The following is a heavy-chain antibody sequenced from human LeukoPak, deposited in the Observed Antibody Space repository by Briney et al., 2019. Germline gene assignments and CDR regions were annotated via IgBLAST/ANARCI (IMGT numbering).Heavy chain of an antibody. V-gene: IGHV3-49*03. J-gene: IGHJ4*02. CDR3: TRIAGRIDC. D-gene: IGHD6-13*01. CDR1: GFTFSDYA. CDR2: IRSKAYGGTT. Sequence: GGSLRLSCTASGFTFSDYAMSWFRQAPGKGLEWVGFIRSKAYGGTTEYAASVKGRLTISRDDSKSIAYLQMNSLKTEDTAVYYCTRIAGRIDCWGQGTLVTVSS.